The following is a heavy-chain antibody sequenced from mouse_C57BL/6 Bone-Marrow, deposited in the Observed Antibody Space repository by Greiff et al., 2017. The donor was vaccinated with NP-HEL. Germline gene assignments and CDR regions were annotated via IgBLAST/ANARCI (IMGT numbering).Heavy chain of an antibody. J-gene: IGHJ1*03. Sequence: DVQLQESGAELVRPGASVKLSCTASGFNIKDDYMHWVKQRPEQGLEWIGWIDPENGDTEYASKFQGKATITADTSSNTAYLQLSSLTSEDTAVYYCTANYGYWYFDVWGTGTTVTVSS. D-gene: IGHD1-1*01. V-gene: IGHV14-4*01. CDR1: GFNIKDDY. CDR2: IDPENGDT. CDR3: TANYGYWYFDV.